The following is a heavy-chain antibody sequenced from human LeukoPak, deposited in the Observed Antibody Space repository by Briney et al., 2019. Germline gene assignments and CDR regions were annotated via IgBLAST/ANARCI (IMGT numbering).Heavy chain of an antibody. D-gene: IGHD1-20*01. Sequence: GGPLRLPWEASGFPFSTYGMSGSRQPPGKGRGGVANIKQDGSEKYYVDSVKGRFTISRNNAKSSLYLQMDSLRAEDTAMYYCARPPAYNWSIDYWGQGTLVTVSS. CDR2: IKQDGSEK. CDR1: GFPFSTYG. J-gene: IGHJ4*02. CDR3: ARPPAYNWSIDY. V-gene: IGHV3-7*01.